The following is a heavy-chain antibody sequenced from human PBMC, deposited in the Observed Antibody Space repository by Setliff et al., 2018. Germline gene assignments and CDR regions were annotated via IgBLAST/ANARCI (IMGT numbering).Heavy chain of an antibody. CDR3: ARDLGAIFRYGLDV. V-gene: IGHV3-7*01. D-gene: IGHD3-16*01. CDR1: EFAFSSSW. Sequence: GGSLRLSCAVSEFAFSSSWMTWVRQAPGKGLEWVANINEDGTDRKYVDSVKGRFTISRDNAKNSVYLQMSSLRVEDSAVYYCARDLGAIFRYGLDVWGQGTTVTVSS. J-gene: IGHJ6*02. CDR2: INEDGTDR.